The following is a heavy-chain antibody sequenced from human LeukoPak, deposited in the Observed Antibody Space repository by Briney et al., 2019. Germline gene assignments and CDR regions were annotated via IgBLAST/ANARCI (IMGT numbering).Heavy chain of an antibody. D-gene: IGHD4/OR15-4a*01. V-gene: IGHV4-34*01. Sequence: SETLSLTCAVYGDFFTGYYWTWIRESPGKGLEWIGEIYHSGSTNYNPSLKSRVNISVDTSKNQFSLNLTSVTAADTAIYFCARRLYRLDWDKIDSWGQGTLVTVSS. CDR1: GDFFTGYY. J-gene: IGHJ4*02. CDR3: ARRLYRLDWDKIDS. CDR2: IYHSGST.